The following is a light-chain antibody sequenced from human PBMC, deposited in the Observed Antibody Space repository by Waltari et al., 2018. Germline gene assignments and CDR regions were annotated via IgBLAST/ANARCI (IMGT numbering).Light chain of an antibody. J-gene: IGKJ2*01. CDR2: GAS. CDR1: RGINTY. V-gene: IGKV1-27*01. CDR3: QRYNPADGLCT. Sequence: DIQLTQSPSSLSASLGDTISITCRASRGINTYLAWYQKKPGRLPKLLIFGASTLHSGFPPRFSGSGSGTDFTLTIHKLQSEDVAIYYCQRYNPADGLCTFGQGTQVEI.